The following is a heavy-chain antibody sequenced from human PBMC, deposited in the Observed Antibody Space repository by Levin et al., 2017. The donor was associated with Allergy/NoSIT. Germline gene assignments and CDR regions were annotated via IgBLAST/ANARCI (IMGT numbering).Heavy chain of an antibody. CDR3: ARDHSDLLRFLEWTDV. Sequence: GGSLRLSCAASGFTFSSYAMHWVRQAPGKGLEWVAVISYDGSNKYYADSVKGRFTISRDNSKNTLYLQMNSLRAEDTAVYYCARDHSDLLRFLEWTDVWGQGTTVTVSS. CDR2: ISYDGSNK. J-gene: IGHJ6*02. V-gene: IGHV3-30-3*01. CDR1: GFTFSSYA. D-gene: IGHD3-3*01.